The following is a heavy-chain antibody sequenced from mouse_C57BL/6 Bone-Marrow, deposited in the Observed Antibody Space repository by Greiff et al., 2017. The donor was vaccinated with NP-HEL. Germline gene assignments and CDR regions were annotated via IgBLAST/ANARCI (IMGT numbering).Heavy chain of an antibody. CDR2: INPGSGGT. J-gene: IGHJ2*01. D-gene: IGHD1-1*01. CDR3: ARLNYGSDPQNY. V-gene: IGHV1-54*01. Sequence: LVESGAELVRPGTSVKVSCKASGYAFTNYLIEWVKQRPGQGLEWIGVINPGSGGTNYNEKFKGKATLTADKSSSTAYMQLSSLTSEYSAVYVCARLNYGSDPQNYWGQGTTLTVSS. CDR1: GYAFTNYL.